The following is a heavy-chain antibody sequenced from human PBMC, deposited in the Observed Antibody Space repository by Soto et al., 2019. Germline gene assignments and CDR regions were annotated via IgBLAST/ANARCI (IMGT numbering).Heavy chain of an antibody. CDR1: GYTFTSYG. D-gene: IGHD6-19*01. J-gene: IGHJ4*02. Sequence: GASVKVSCKASGYTFTSYGISWVRQAPGQGLEWMGWISAYNGNTNYAQKLQGRVTMTTDTSTSTAYMELRSLRSDDTAVYYCARDPPRMIAGAGGGGDYWGQGTLVTVSS. CDR3: ARDPPRMIAGAGGGGDY. V-gene: IGHV1-18*01. CDR2: ISAYNGNT.